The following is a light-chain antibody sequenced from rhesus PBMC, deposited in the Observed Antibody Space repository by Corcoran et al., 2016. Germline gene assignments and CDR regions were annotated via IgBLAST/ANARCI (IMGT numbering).Light chain of an antibody. CDR1: QGISSY. CDR2: AAS. CDR3: QQHNSYPLT. Sequence: DIQMTQSPSSLSASVGDRVTITCRASQGISSYLAWYQQKPGKAPKLLIYAASTLQSGVPPRFSGSGSGTDFTLTISSLQPEDFATYYCQQHNSYPLTFGGGTKVELK. V-gene: IGKV1-25*01. J-gene: IGKJ4*01.